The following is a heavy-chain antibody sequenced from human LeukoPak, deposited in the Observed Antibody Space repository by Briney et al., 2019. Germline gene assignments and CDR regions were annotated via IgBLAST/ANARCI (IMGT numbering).Heavy chain of an antibody. CDR3: AREYYYDSSGYFPFDY. CDR2: IIPIFGTA. CDR1: GGTFSSYA. V-gene: IGHV1-69*06. J-gene: IGHJ4*02. Sequence: ASVKVSCKASGGTFSSYAISWVRQAPGQGLEWMGRIIPIFGTANYAQKFQGRVTITADKSTSTAYMELSSLRSEDTAVYYCAREYYYDSSGYFPFDYWGQVTLVTVSS. D-gene: IGHD3-22*01.